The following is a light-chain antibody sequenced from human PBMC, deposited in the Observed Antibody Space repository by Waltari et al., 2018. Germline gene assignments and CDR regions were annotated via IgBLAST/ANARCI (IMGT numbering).Light chain of an antibody. CDR3: QQSYNNPRT. CDR2: DAS. Sequence: DIQVTQSLPSLSASVGDRVTITCRASQSVSSYLNWYQQKPGIAPRLLIYDASTLQSGVPTRFSGSGSGTVFTLSISSLQPEDSATYYCQQSYNNPRTFGRGTKLEIK. V-gene: IGKV1-39*01. CDR1: QSVSSY. J-gene: IGKJ2*01.